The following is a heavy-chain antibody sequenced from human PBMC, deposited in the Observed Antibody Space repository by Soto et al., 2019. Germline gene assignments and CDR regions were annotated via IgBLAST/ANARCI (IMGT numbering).Heavy chain of an antibody. D-gene: IGHD1-26*01. Sequence: ASVKVSCKAPGFTFADSAVQWVRQARGQSLEWIGRIIVDSGNTKSAEKFTERVSMSWDMSTSTAFMELRSLSSDDTAVYYCATANNTSPFDYWGLGTLVTVSS. CDR1: GFTFADSA. CDR3: ATANNTSPFDY. J-gene: IGHJ4*02. V-gene: IGHV1-58*01. CDR2: IIVDSGNT.